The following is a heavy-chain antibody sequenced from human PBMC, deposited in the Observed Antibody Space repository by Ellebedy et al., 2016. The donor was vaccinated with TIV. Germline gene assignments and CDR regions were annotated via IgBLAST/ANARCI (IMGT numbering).Heavy chain of an antibody. J-gene: IGHJ4*02. D-gene: IGHD5-18*01. CDR2: INQDGSET. CDR3: ASGGHYGYFY. CDR1: GFSFSSYW. V-gene: IGHV3-7*03. Sequence: GESLKIPCAASGFSFSSYWMPWVRQAPGKRLERVANINQDGSETYYVDSLKGRFTISRDNAENSLYLQMNSLRVEDTAVYYCASGGHYGYFYWGQGTLVTVSS.